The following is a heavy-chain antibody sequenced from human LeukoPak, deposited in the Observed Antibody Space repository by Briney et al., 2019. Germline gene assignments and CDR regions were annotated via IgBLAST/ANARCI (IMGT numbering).Heavy chain of an antibody. CDR3: ARAGQYYYDSAGYFPDY. Sequence: PSETLSLTCTVSGGSISSYYWSWIRQPPGKGLEWIGYIYYSGSTNYNPSLKSRVIISVDTSKNQFSLKLSSVTAADTAVYYCARAGQYYYDSAGYFPDYWGQGTLVTVSS. D-gene: IGHD3-22*01. J-gene: IGHJ4*02. V-gene: IGHV4-59*08. CDR2: IYYSGST. CDR1: GGSISSYY.